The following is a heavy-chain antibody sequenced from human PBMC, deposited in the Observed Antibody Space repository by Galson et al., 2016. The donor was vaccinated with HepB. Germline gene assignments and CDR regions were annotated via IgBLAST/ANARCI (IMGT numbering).Heavy chain of an antibody. V-gene: IGHV3-33*01. D-gene: IGHD2-2*01. CDR1: GFTLSSYG. CDR3: AREKTVAVPAALDY. CDR2: IWYDGSNK. Sequence: SLRLSCAASGFTLSSYGMHWVRQAPGKGLEWVAVIWYDGSNKYYADSVKGRFTISRDNSKNTLYLQMNSLRAEDTAVYYCAREKTVAVPAALDYWGQGTLVTVSS. J-gene: IGHJ4*02.